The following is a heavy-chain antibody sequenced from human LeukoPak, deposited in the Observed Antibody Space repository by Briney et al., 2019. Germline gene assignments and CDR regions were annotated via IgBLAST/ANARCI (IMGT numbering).Heavy chain of an antibody. J-gene: IGHJ1*01. CDR3: AKDYSSSWYSLPHNFQH. CDR2: ISGSGGST. D-gene: IGHD6-13*01. Sequence: PGGSLRLSCAASGFTFSSYAMSWVRQAPGKGLEWVSAISGSGGSTYYADSVKGRFTISRDNSKNTLYLQMNSLRAEDAAVYYCAKDYSSSWYSLPHNFQHWGQGTLVTVSS. CDR1: GFTFSSYA. V-gene: IGHV3-23*01.